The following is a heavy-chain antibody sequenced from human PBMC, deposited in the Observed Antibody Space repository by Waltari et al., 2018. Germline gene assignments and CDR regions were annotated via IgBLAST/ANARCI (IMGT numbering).Heavy chain of an antibody. CDR2: IHSSGKT. V-gene: IGHV4-4*07. Sequence: QVQLLESGSGLVKASETLSLMRNVPGDSMSPYYWGWIRQPAGKGLAWIGRIHSSGKTNYSPSLKSRVTISLDISNNHFSLKLTSVTAADTAMYYCAREHWGAAGRWGQGTVVTVSS. D-gene: IGHD3-16*01. CDR3: AREHWGAAGR. J-gene: IGHJ4*02. CDR1: GDSMSPYY.